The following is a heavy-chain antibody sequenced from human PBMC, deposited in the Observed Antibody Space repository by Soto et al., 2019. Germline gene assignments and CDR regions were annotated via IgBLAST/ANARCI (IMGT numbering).Heavy chain of an antibody. CDR2: ISAHNGNT. CDR1: GYAFTTYG. V-gene: IGHV1-18*01. CDR3: ARGRYWDY. Sequence: QVHLVQSGAEVKKPGASVKVSCKGSGYAFTTYGITWVRQAPGQGLEWMGWISAHNGNTNYAQQLQGRVTVTRDTSTSTAYMELRSLRSDDTAGYYCARGRYWDYWGQGALVTVSS. J-gene: IGHJ4*02. D-gene: IGHD2-8*02.